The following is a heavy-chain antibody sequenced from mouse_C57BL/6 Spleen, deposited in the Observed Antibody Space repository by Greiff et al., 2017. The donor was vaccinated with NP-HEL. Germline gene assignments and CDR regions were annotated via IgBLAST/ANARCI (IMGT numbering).Heavy chain of an antibody. CDR3: ASHWGMDY. CDR1: GYSITSGYY. D-gene: IGHD4-1*01. J-gene: IGHJ4*01. V-gene: IGHV3-6*01. CDR2: ISYDGSN. Sequence: EVKLLESGPGLVKPSQSLSLTCSVTGYSITSGYYWNWIRQFPGNKLEWMGYISYDGSNNYNPSLKNRISITRDTSKNQFFLKLNSVTTEDTATYYCASHWGMDYWGQGTSVTVSS.